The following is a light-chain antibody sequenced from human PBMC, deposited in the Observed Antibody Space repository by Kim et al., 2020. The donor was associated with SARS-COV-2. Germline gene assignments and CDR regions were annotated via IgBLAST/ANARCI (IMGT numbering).Light chain of an antibody. CDR3: QQYDSYPRT. CDR1: QSISSW. J-gene: IGKJ1*01. V-gene: IGKV1D-16*01. Sequence: DIQMTQSPSSLSASVGDRVTITCRASQSISSWLAWYQQKPEKAPKCLIYAASSLQSGVPSRFSGSGSGTDFTLTISSLQPEDFATYYCQQYDSYPRTFVQGTKVDIK. CDR2: AAS.